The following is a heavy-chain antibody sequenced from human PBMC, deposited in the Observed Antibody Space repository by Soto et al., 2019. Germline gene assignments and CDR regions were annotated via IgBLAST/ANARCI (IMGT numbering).Heavy chain of an antibody. J-gene: IGHJ6*02. V-gene: IGHV4-59*01. CDR1: GGSINNFY. D-gene: IGHD4-17*01. CDR3: ARDYPSFTLTTTGGMDV. Sequence: QVQLQESGPGLVKPSETVSLTCAVSGGSINNFYWSWIRQPPGKGLEWLGYIYSSGDTNYSPSLKSRVTISFDRSKNQFSLKLSSVTAADTAVYYCARDYPSFTLTTTGGMDVWGQGTTVTVSS. CDR2: IYSSGDT.